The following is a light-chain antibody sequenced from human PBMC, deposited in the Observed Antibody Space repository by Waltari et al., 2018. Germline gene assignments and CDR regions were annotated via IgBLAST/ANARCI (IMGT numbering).Light chain of an antibody. Sequence: SWRASVSLSNYLAWYQQKPGQAPRLLIYDTSNRATGIPTRFSGSGLGTDFTLTSSSLEPEDFAIYYCQQRRNWPLTCGGGTKVEIK. CDR3: QQRRNWPLT. V-gene: IGKV3-11*01. J-gene: IGKJ4*01. CDR2: DTS. CDR1: VSLSNY.